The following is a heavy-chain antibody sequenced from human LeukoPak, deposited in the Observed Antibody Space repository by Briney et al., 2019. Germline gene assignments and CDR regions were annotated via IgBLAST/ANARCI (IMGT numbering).Heavy chain of an antibody. V-gene: IGHV3-30*18. J-gene: IGHJ4*02. D-gene: IGHD1-7*01. CDR3: ANLEELELRD. Sequence: PGGSLRLSCAASGFTFSSYGMHWVRQAPGKGLEWVAVISYDGSNKYYADSVKGRFTISRDNSKNTLYLQMNSLRAEDTSVYYCANLEELELRDWGQGTLVTVSS. CDR2: ISYDGSNK. CDR1: GFTFSSYG.